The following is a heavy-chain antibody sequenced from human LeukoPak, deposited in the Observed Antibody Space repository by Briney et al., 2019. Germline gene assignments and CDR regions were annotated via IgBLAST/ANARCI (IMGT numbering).Heavy chain of an antibody. Sequence: SETLSLTCTASGGSISSYYWSWIRQPPGKGLEWIGYIYYSGSTNYNPSLKSRVTISVDTSKNQFSLKLSSVTAADTAVYYCARGISVAGPGVFDYWGQGTLVTVSS. V-gene: IGHV4-59*01. D-gene: IGHD6-19*01. J-gene: IGHJ4*02. CDR2: IYYSGST. CDR1: GGSISSYY. CDR3: ARGISVAGPGVFDY.